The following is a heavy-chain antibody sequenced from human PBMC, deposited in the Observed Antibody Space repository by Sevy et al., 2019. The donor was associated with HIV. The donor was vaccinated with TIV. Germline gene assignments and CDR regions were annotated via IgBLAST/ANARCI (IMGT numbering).Heavy chain of an antibody. CDR2: INAISSNI. J-gene: IGHJ4*02. V-gene: IGHV3-21*01. CDR1: GFTFSSYA. D-gene: IGHD2-15*01. Sequence: GGSLRLSCAASGFTFSSYAMNWVRQAPGKGLEWVSSINAISSNIYYADSVKGRFTIPRDNAENSRNLQMNSVRAEDTAVYYCARDLFSGGNAGYGYWGQGTLVTVSS. CDR3: ARDLFSGGNAGYGY.